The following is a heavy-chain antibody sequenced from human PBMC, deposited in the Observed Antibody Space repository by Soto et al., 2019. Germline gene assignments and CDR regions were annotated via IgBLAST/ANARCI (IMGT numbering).Heavy chain of an antibody. V-gene: IGHV3-30*18. D-gene: IGHD2-21*02. CDR3: AKRLPCSGGDCSAGHFFDY. CDR2: ASYDGSNK. J-gene: IGHJ4*02. Sequence: PGGSLRLSCAASGFTFSSHGMHWVRQAPGKGLERVAYASYDGSNKYYADSVKGRFTISRDNSKYTLYLEMNSLRPEDTAVYYCAKRLPCSGGDCSAGHFFDYWGQGTLVTVSS. CDR1: GFTFSSHG.